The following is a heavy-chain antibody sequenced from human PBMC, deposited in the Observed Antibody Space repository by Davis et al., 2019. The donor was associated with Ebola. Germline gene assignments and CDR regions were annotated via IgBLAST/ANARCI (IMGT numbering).Heavy chain of an antibody. CDR3: AGGRDIAFDI. CDR1: GGSISSSSYY. Sequence: ESLKISCTVSGGSISSSSYYWGWIRQPPGKGLEWIGSIYYSGSTYYNPSLKSRVTISVDTSKNQFSLKLSSVTAADTAVYYCAGGRDIAFDIWGQGTMVTVSP. D-gene: IGHD2-15*01. CDR2: IYYSGST. V-gene: IGHV4-39*01. J-gene: IGHJ3*02.